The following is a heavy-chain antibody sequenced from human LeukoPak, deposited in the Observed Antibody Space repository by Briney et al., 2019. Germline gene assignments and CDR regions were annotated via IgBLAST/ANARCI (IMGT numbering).Heavy chain of an antibody. CDR2: IRQDGSQK. CDR3: ARESGSVTSEVDFDY. D-gene: IGHD4-17*01. Sequence: GGSLRLSCAASGFTFSSYWMSLVRQAPGKGLEWVATIRQDGSQKYYVDSVKGRFTISRDNAKNSLYLQMNSLRAEDTAVYYCARESGSVTSEVDFDYWGQGTLVTVSS. CDR1: GFTFSSYW. V-gene: IGHV3-7*01. J-gene: IGHJ4*02.